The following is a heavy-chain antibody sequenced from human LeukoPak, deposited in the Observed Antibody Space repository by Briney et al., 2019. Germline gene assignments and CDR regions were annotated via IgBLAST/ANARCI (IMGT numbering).Heavy chain of an antibody. CDR3: ARDRRIAVAGKGPYYFDY. CDR1: GFTFSSYA. CDR2: ISYDGSNK. Sequence: GGSLRLSCAASGFTFSSYAMSWVRQAPGKGLEWVAVISYDGSNKYYADSVKGRFTISRDNSKNTLYLQMNSLRAEDTAVYYCARDRRIAVAGKGPYYFDYWGQGTLVTVSS. J-gene: IGHJ4*02. D-gene: IGHD6-19*01. V-gene: IGHV3-30-3*01.